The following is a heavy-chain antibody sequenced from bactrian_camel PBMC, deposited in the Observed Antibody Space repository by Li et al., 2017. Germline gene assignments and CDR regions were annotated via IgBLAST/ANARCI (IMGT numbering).Heavy chain of an antibody. V-gene: IGHV3S53*01. CDR1: SYAISSNC. D-gene: IGHD3*01. J-gene: IGHJ4*01. CDR2: IDSDGNS. Sequence: VQLVESGGGSVQTGGSLRLSCVASSYAISSNCMGWFRQAPGKEREGVATIDSDGNSNYADSVKGRFTISRVNAKNTLYTLYLQMSILEPEDTAMYYCAADLCMISEMKLYDILGYRGRGTQVTVS. CDR3: AADLCMISEMKLYDILGY.